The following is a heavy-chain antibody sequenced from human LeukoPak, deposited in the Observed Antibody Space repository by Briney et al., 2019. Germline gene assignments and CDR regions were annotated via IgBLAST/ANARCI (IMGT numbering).Heavy chain of an antibody. Sequence: PGGSLRLSCAASGFSFSGYGMHWVRQAPGKGLEWVAVISYDGKKNYYADSVKGRFTISRDNSNNTLYVQMSRLREDDSAVYYCGRDLAFGKWRPGDYYYYGMDVWGKGTTVTVSS. J-gene: IGHJ6*04. CDR2: ISYDGKKN. CDR3: GRDLAFGKWRPGDYYYYGMDV. V-gene: IGHV3-30*19. CDR1: GFSFSGYG. D-gene: IGHD3-10*01.